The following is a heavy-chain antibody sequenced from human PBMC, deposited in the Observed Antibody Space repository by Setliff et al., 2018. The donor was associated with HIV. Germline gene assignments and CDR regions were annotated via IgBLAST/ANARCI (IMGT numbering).Heavy chain of an antibody. CDR3: TRARLYYNFWSGYPYYFDH. CDR1: GFTVDSSY. CDR2: IFLGGTT. Sequence: GESLRLSCTISGFTVDSSYMAWVRQAPGRGLEWVSVIFLGGTTYFADSVKDRFTISRDTSKNTLSLQMNRLGAEDTAVYYCTRARLYYNFWSGYPYYFDHWGRGTLVTVSS. D-gene: IGHD3-3*01. V-gene: IGHV3-53*01. J-gene: IGHJ4*02.